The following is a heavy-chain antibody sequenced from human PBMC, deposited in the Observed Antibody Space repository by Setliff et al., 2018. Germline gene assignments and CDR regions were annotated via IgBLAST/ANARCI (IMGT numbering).Heavy chain of an antibody. J-gene: IGHJ5*02. CDR1: GGSISSSCYY. V-gene: IGHV4-39*01. D-gene: IGHD3-22*01. Sequence: LSLTCTVSGGSISSSCYYWGWIRQPPGKGLEWIGSIYYSGSTYYNPFLKSRVTISVDTSKNQFSLKLSSVTAADTAVYYCARLGSARYDSSGYYPDNWFDPWGQGTLVTVSS. CDR3: ARLGSARYDSSGYYPDNWFDP. CDR2: IYYSGST.